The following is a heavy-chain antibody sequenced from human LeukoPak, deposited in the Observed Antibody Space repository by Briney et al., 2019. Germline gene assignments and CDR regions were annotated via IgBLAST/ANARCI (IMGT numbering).Heavy chain of an antibody. CDR2: ISWNSGSI. V-gene: IGHV3-9*01. CDR1: GFTFDDYA. Sequence: GGSLGLSCAASGFTFDDYAMHWVRQAPGKGLEWASGISWNSGSIGYADSVKGRFTISRDNAKNSLYLQMNSLRAEDTALYYCAEDKDSVYSGYDSSFDYWGQGTLVTVSS. CDR3: AEDKDSVYSGYDSSFDY. D-gene: IGHD5-12*01. J-gene: IGHJ4*02.